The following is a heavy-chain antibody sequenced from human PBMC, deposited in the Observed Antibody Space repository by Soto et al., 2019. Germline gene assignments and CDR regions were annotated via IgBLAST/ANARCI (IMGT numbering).Heavy chain of an antibody. V-gene: IGHV4-39*07. J-gene: IGHJ6*03. D-gene: IGHD4-17*01. CDR1: GDSISSSSYY. Sequence: SETLSLTCTVSGDSISSSSYYWGWIRQPPGKGLEWIGSIYYGGSTYYNPSLKSRVTISVDTSKNQFSLKLSSVTAADTAVYYCARRNRDYLYYYYYYMDVWGKGTTVTVSS. CDR3: ARRNRDYLYYYYYYMDV. CDR2: IYYGGST.